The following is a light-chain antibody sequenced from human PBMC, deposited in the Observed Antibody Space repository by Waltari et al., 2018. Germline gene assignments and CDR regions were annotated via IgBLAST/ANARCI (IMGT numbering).Light chain of an antibody. CDR2: KDT. CDR1: ALPKQF. J-gene: IGLJ1*01. CDR3: QSADSSGTYDV. V-gene: IGLV3-25*03. Sequence: SYELTQPPSVSVSPGQTARITCSGDALPKQFAYWYQQKPGQAPVLVMYKDTERPSGIPWRFSGSSSGTTVTLTISGAQAEDEADYHCQSADSSGTYDVFGTGTKVTVL.